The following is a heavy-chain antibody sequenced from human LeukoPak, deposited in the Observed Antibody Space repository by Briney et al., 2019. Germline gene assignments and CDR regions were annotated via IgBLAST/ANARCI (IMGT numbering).Heavy chain of an antibody. CDR1: GFTFSSYG. CDR3: ARDGPGHFDY. V-gene: IGHV3-30*03. CDR2: IFYDGSNK. J-gene: IGHJ4*02. Sequence: GGSLRLSCAASGFTFSSYGMHWVRQAPGKGLEWVAVIFYDGSNKYCADSVKGRFTISRDNSMNTLWLQMNSLRAEDTAVYYCARDGPGHFDYWGLGTLVTVSS.